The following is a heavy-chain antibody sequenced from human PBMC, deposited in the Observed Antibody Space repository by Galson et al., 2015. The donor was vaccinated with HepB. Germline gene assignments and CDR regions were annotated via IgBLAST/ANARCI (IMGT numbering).Heavy chain of an antibody. CDR2: ISAYNSNR. V-gene: IGHV1-18*01. J-gene: IGHJ5*02. CDR3: ARARYSSSPPDH. D-gene: IGHD6-6*01. CDR1: GYTFSSYG. Sequence: SVKVSCKASGYTFSSYGISWVRQAPGQGLGWMGWISAYNSNRDYAQKFQGRVTMTTDTSTSTVYMELRSLRSDDTAVYYCARARYSSSPPDHWGQGTLVTVSS.